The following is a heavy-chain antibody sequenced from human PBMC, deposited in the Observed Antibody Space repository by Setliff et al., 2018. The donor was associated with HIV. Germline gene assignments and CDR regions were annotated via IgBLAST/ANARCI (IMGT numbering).Heavy chain of an antibody. Sequence: GGSLRLSCAASGFTFSSHWMSWVRQAPGKGLEWVANIKQDESEEWSADSVKGRFTIPRDNTKNSLYLQINSLSAEDTAVYYCAREAYRLPWIDNWGQGTLVTVSS. J-gene: IGHJ4*02. V-gene: IGHV3-7*03. CDR1: GFTFSSHW. D-gene: IGHD1-1*01. CDR2: IKQDESEE. CDR3: AREAYRLPWIDN.